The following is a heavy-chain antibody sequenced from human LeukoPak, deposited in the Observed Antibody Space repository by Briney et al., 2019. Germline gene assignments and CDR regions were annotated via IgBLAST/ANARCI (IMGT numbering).Heavy chain of an antibody. CDR2: INPNSGGT. J-gene: IGHJ5*02. CDR3: ARDGSSNGLGENWFDP. CDR1: GYTFTGYY. Sequence: ASVKVSCKASGYTFTGYYMHWVRQAPGQGLEWMGWINPNSGGTNYAQKFQGGVTMTRDTSISTAYMELSTLRSDDTAVYYCARDGSSNGLGENWFDPWGQGTLVTVSS. D-gene: IGHD3-10*01. V-gene: IGHV1-2*02.